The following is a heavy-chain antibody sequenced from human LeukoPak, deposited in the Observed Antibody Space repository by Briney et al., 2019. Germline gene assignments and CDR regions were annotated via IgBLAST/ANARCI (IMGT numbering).Heavy chain of an antibody. Sequence: AGRSLRLSCAASGFTFDDYAMHWVRQAPGKGLEWVSSISSSSSYIYYADSVKGRFTISRDNAKNSLYLQMNSLRAEDTAVYYCAELGITMIGGVWGKGTTVTISS. V-gene: IGHV3-21*01. CDR1: GFTFDDYA. CDR3: AELGITMIGGV. D-gene: IGHD3-10*02. J-gene: IGHJ6*04. CDR2: ISSSSSYI.